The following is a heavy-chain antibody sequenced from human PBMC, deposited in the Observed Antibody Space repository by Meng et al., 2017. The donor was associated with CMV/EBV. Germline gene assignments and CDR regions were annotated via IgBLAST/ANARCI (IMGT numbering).Heavy chain of an antibody. Sequence: CTASGYSFSGYYMHWVRQAPGQGLEWMGWINPNSGGTNFAQKFQGRVTMTRDTSISTAYMELSRLRSDDTAVYYCARVLRQTSDFDDWGQGTLVTVSS. J-gene: IGHJ4*02. CDR1: GYSFSGYY. V-gene: IGHV1-2*02. CDR3: ARVLRQTSDFDD. D-gene: IGHD1-7*01. CDR2: INPNSGGT.